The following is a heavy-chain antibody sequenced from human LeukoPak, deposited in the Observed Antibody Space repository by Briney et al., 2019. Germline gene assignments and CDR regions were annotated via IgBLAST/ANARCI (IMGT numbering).Heavy chain of an antibody. Sequence: SETLSLTCAVYGGSSSGYYWSWIRQPPGKGLAWIGEINHSGSTNYNPSLKSRVTISVDTSKNPFSLKLSSVTAADTAVYYCARGRYNWNPGRYYYYGMDVWGQGTTVTVSS. V-gene: IGHV4-34*01. CDR2: INHSGST. CDR1: GGSSSGYY. J-gene: IGHJ6*02. CDR3: ARGRYNWNPGRYYYYGMDV. D-gene: IGHD1-20*01.